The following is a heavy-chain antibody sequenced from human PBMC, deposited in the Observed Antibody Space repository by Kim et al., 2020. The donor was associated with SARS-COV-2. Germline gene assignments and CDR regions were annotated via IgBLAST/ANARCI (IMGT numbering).Heavy chain of an antibody. V-gene: IGHV3-33*08. CDR1: GFTFSSYG. D-gene: IGHD6-19*01. CDR2: IWNDGSNK. Sequence: GGSLRLSCAASGFTFSSYGMHWVRQAPGKGLEWVAVIWNDGSNKYYADSVKGRFTISRDNSKNTLYLQMNSLRAEDTAVYYCARDELSSGWYSDYWGQGTLVTVSS. J-gene: IGHJ4*02. CDR3: ARDELSSGWYSDY.